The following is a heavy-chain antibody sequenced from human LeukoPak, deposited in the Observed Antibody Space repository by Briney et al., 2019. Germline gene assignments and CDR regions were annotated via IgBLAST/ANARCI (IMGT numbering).Heavy chain of an antibody. Sequence: ASVKVSCKASGYTFTGYYRHGVRPAPGQGLEWMGWINPNSGGTNYAQKFQGRVTMTRDTSISTAYMEHSRMRSDDTAVYYCARGYISEQLALIYFDSWGQGTLVTVSS. D-gene: IGHD6-6*01. CDR1: GYTFTGYY. CDR2: INPNSGGT. CDR3: ARGYISEQLALIYFDS. J-gene: IGHJ4*02. V-gene: IGHV1-2*02.